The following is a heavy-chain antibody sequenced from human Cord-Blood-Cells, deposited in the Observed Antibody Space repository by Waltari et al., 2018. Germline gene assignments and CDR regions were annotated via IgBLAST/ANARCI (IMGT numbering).Heavy chain of an antibody. J-gene: IGHJ3*02. CDR2: MNPNSGNT. V-gene: IGHV1-8*03. CDR1: GYTFTSYD. D-gene: IGHD4-4*01. CDR3: ARGTTVTEDSAFDI. Sequence: QVQLVQSGAEVKKPGASVKVSCKASGYTFTSYDINWVRQATGQGLAWMGWMNPNSGNTGYAQKFQGRVTITRNTSRSTAYMELSSLRSEDTAVYYCARGTTVTEDSAFDIWGQGTMVTVSS.